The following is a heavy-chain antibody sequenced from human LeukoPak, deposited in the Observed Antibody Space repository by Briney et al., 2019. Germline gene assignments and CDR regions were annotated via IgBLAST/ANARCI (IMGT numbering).Heavy chain of an antibody. Sequence: SETLSLTCTVSGDSISSYYWTWIRQPPGKGLEWIGHISYSGSTNYNPSLKSRVTVSVDTSKSQFSLKLSSVTAADTAVYYCARALAPYGDYAFDYWGQGTLVTVSS. D-gene: IGHD4-17*01. CDR2: ISYSGST. V-gene: IGHV4-59*01. J-gene: IGHJ4*02. CDR3: ARALAPYGDYAFDY. CDR1: GDSISSYY.